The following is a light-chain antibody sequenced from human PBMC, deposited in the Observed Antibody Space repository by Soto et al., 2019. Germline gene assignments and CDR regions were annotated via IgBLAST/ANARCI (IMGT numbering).Light chain of an antibody. J-gene: IGKJ1*01. V-gene: IGKV3-15*01. CDR1: QSVSSN. CDR3: QQYNNWPWT. CDR2: GAS. Sequence: EIVMTQSPATLSVSPGERATLSCRASQSVSSNLAWYQQKPGQAPRLLIYGASTRATGIPARFSGSGSGTEFTLTSSSLQSEDVAVYYWQQYNNWPWTFGQGTKVEIK.